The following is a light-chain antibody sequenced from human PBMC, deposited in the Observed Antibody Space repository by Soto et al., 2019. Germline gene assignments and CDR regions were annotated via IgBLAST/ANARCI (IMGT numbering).Light chain of an antibody. V-gene: IGKV3-20*01. CDR2: GAS. CDR3: QQYGSSPRALT. Sequence: EIVLTQSPGTLSLSPGERATLSCRASQSVSSSYLAWYQQKPGQAPRLLIYGASSRATGIPDRFSGSGSGTDFTLTISRLEPEDCAVYYCQQYGSSPRALTFGGGTKVDIK. J-gene: IGKJ4*01. CDR1: QSVSSSY.